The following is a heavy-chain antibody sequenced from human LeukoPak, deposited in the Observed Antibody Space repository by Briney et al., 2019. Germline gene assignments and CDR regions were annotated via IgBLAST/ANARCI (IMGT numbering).Heavy chain of an antibody. V-gene: IGHV7-4-1*02. Sequence: VASVKVSCKASGYTFTTYGMNWVRQAPGQGLEWMGWINTNAGNPTYAQGFTGRFVFSLDTSVSTAYLQISSLKAEDTAVYYCVRDVSSGWYVGFDYWGQGTLVTVSS. CDR3: VRDVSSGWYVGFDY. D-gene: IGHD6-19*01. CDR1: GYTFTTYG. CDR2: INTNAGNP. J-gene: IGHJ4*02.